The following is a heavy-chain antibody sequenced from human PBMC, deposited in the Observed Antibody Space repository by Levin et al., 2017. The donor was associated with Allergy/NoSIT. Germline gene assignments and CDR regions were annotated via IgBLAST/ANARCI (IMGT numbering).Heavy chain of an antibody. Sequence: TSETLSLTCAASGFTFSSYSMNWVRQAPGKGLEWVSYISSSSSTIYYADSVKGRFTISRDNAKNSLYLQMNSLRAEDTAVYYCARDGDYYDSSGYYYYFDYWGQGTLVTVSS. CDR3: ARDGDYYDSSGYYYYFDY. J-gene: IGHJ4*02. D-gene: IGHD3-22*01. V-gene: IGHV3-48*01. CDR1: GFTFSSYS. CDR2: ISSSSSTI.